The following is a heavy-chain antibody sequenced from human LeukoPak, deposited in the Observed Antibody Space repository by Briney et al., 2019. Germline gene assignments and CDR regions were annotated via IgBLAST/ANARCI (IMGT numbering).Heavy chain of an antibody. CDR3: ARIGVTTGFDY. Sequence: GGSLRLSCTASAFTFGDYYMTRVRQAPGKGLEWLSYIGGTGSPIYYADSLKGRFTISRDNAKKSLFLQMNSLRAEDTAIYYCARIGVTTGFDYWGPGTLVTVSS. J-gene: IGHJ4*02. D-gene: IGHD4-11*01. CDR2: IGGTGSPI. V-gene: IGHV3-11*04. CDR1: AFTFGDYY.